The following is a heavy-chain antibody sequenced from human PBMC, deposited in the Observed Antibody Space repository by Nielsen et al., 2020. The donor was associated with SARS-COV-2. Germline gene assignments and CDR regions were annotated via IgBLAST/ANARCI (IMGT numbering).Heavy chain of an antibody. CDR1: GFTFSNYG. D-gene: IGHD6-13*01. CDR2: IASGGDVD. Sequence: GESLKISCAASGFTFSNYGIHWVRLTPGEGLEWVAVIASGGDVDYYAASVKGRFTISRDNSKSKMFLQLDSLRTEDTAVYFCTKEGRGSKFSFDYWGQGTLVTVSP. CDR3: TKEGRGSKFSFDY. V-gene: IGHV3-30*18. J-gene: IGHJ4*02.